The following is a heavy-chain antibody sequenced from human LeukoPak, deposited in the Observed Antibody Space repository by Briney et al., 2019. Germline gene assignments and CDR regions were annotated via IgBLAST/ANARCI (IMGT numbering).Heavy chain of an antibody. CDR2: IYYSGST. D-gene: IGHD5-24*01. V-gene: IGHV4-30-4*01. J-gene: IGHJ4*02. CDR3: ARGQMATITSYFDY. Sequence: SETLSLTCTVSGGSISSGDYYWSWIRQPPGKGLEWIGYIYYSGSTYYNPSLKSRVTISVDTSKNQFSLKLSSVTAADTAVHYCARGQMATITSYFDYWGQGTLVTVSS. CDR1: GGSISSGDYY.